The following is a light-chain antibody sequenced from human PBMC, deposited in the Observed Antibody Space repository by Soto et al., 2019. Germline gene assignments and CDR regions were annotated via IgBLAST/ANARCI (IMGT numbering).Light chain of an antibody. CDR1: SSDVGVYMF. V-gene: IGLV2-14*01. J-gene: IGLJ1*01. Sequence: QSALTQPASVSGSPGQSITISCTGTSSDVGVYMFVSWYQQHPGKAPKLMIYEVSYRPSGVSNRFSGSKSGNTASLTISGLQAADEADYYCSSYTSSSTYVFGTGTKVTVL. CDR3: SSYTSSSTYV. CDR2: EVS.